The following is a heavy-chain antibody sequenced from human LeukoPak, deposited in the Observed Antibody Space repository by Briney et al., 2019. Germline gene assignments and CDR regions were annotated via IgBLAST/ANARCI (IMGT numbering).Heavy chain of an antibody. Sequence: GGSLRLCCAASGFLFSSYEMNWVRQAPGKGLEWVSYISTSGGTIYYADSVKGRFTISRDNAKNSLYLQMNSLRAEDTAVYYCARDSYYGGTQDYWGQGTLVTVSS. CDR2: ISTSGGTI. CDR3: ARDSYYGGTQDY. J-gene: IGHJ4*02. V-gene: IGHV3-48*03. CDR1: GFLFSSYE. D-gene: IGHD4-23*01.